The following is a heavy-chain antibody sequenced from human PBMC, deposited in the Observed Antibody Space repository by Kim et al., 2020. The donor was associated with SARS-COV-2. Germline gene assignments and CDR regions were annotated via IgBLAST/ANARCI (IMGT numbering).Heavy chain of an antibody. CDR3: AKGTGSYGSVTGGYGMDV. Sequence: SLRLSCAASGFTFDDYAMHWVRQAPGKGLEWVSGISWNSGSIGYADSVKGRFTISRDNAKNSLYLQMNSLRAEDTALYYCAKGTGSYGSVTGGYGMDV. CDR1: GFTFDDYA. CDR2: ISWNSGSI. V-gene: IGHV3-9*01. D-gene: IGHD3-10*01. J-gene: IGHJ6*01.